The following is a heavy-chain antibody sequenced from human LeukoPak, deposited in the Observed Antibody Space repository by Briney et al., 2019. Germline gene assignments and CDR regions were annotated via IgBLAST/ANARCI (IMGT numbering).Heavy chain of an antibody. Sequence: KPGGSLRLSCAASGFTFSSYSMNWVRQAPGKGLEWVSSISSTSSYIYYADSVKGRFTISRDNAKNSLFLQMNSLRAEDTAVYYCACGQWLVRAVDDAFDIWGQGTMVTVSS. CDR3: ACGQWLVRAVDDAFDI. V-gene: IGHV3-21*01. CDR1: GFTFSSYS. D-gene: IGHD6-19*01. CDR2: ISSTSSYI. J-gene: IGHJ3*02.